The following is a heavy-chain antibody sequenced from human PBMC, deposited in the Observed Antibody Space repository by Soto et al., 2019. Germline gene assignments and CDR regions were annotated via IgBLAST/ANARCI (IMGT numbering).Heavy chain of an antibody. V-gene: IGHV1-69*06. CDR3: ARGDTMIVARYYYYYGMDV. CDR1: GGTFSSYA. D-gene: IGHD3-22*01. J-gene: IGHJ6*02. Sequence: SVKVSCKASGGTFSSYAISWVRQAPGQGLEWMGGITPIFGTANYAQKFQGRVTITADKSTSTAYMELSSLRSEDTAVYYCARGDTMIVARYYYYYGMDVWGQGTTVTSP. CDR2: ITPIFGTA.